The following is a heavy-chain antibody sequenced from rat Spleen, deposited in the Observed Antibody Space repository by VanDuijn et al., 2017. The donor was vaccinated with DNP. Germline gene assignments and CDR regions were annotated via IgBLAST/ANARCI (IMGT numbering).Heavy chain of an antibody. CDR3: TRGVYYGSSWAFDY. D-gene: IGHD1-6*01. J-gene: IGHJ2*01. V-gene: IGHV5-31*01. Sequence: EVQLVESGGGLVQPGRSLKLSCVASGFTFSYYWMAWIRQVPGKGLEWIASITSGSGTTSYPDSVKGRFTISRDTAKSSLYLQMNSLKSEDTATYYCTRGVYYGSSWAFDYWGHGVMVTVSS. CDR2: ITSGSGTT. CDR1: GFTFSYYW.